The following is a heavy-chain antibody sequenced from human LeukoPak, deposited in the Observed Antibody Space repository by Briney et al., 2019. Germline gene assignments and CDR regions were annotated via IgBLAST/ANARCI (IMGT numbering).Heavy chain of an antibody. V-gene: IGHV1-18*04. CDR3: ASRFSYYDSSDLDAFDI. CDR1: GYTFTGYY. D-gene: IGHD3-22*01. CDR2: ISAYNGNT. J-gene: IGHJ3*02. Sequence: GASVKVSCKASGYTFTGYYMHWVRQAPGQGLEWMGWISAYNGNTNYAQKLQGRVTMTTDTSTSTAYMELRSLRSDDTAVYYCASRFSYYDSSDLDAFDIWGQGTMVTVSS.